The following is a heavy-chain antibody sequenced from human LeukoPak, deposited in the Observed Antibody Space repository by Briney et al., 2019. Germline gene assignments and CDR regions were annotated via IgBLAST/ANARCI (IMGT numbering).Heavy chain of an antibody. CDR1: GGSISSSNW. CDR2: IYHSGST. CDR3: ARANNYDFWSGYPLGYMDV. Sequence: KPSGTLSLTCAVSGGSISSSNWWSWVRQPPGKGLEWIGEIYHSGSTNYNPSLKSRVTISVDKSKNQFSLKLSSVTAADTAVYYCARANNYDFWSGYPLGYMDVWGKGTTVTASS. J-gene: IGHJ6*03. D-gene: IGHD3-3*01. V-gene: IGHV4-4*02.